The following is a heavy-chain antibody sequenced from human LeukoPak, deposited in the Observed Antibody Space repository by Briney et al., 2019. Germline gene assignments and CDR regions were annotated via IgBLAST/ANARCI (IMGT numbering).Heavy chain of an antibody. CDR1: GGSFSGYY. D-gene: IGHD4-23*01. V-gene: IGHV4-34*01. CDR3: ARGGNGGNWYYFDY. J-gene: IGHJ4*02. Sequence: SETLSLTCAVYGGSFSGYYWSWIRQPPGKGLEWIGEINHSGSTNYNPSLKSRVTISVDTSKNQFSLKLSSVTAADTAVYYCARGGNGGNWYYFDYWGQGTLVTVSS. CDR2: INHSGST.